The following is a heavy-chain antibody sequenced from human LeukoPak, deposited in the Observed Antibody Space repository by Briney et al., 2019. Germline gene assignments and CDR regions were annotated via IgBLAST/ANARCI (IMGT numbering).Heavy chain of an antibody. CDR3: ARSPRFLEWLSGMSFDY. Sequence: SETLSLTCTVSGGSISSGGYYWSWIRQPPGKGLEWIGYIYHSGSTYYNPSLKSRVTISVDRSKNQFSLKLSSVIAADTAVYYCARSPRFLEWLSGMSFDYWGQGTLVTFSS. CDR2: IYHSGST. V-gene: IGHV4-30-2*01. CDR1: GGSISSGGYY. D-gene: IGHD3-3*01. J-gene: IGHJ4*02.